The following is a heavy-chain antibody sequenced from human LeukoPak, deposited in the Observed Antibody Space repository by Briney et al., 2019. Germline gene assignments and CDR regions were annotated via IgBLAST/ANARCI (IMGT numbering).Heavy chain of an antibody. Sequence: PGGSLRLSCAASGFTFSSYAMHWVRQAPGKGLEWVAGVSGSGSKTYHADPVKGRFTISRDNSKNTLYLQMSSLRADDTAVYYCAKDWDYALGSYSMYYFDSWGQGTLVTVSS. J-gene: IGHJ4*02. D-gene: IGHD3-10*01. CDR1: GFTFSSYA. V-gene: IGHV3-23*01. CDR2: VSGSGSKT. CDR3: AKDWDYALGSYSMYYFDS.